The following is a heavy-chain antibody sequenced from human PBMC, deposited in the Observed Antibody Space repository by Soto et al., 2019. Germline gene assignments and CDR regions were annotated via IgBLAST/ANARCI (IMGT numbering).Heavy chain of an antibody. Sequence: TCAVYGGSFSGYYWSWIRQPPGKGLEWIGEIDQSGSNNYNPSLKSRVTISIDTSKNQLSLKLTSVTAADTAVYYCARLYVTDYWGQGTLVTVSS. V-gene: IGHV4-34*01. J-gene: IGHJ4*02. D-gene: IGHD2-8*01. CDR2: IDQSGSN. CDR1: GGSFSGYY. CDR3: ARLYVTDY.